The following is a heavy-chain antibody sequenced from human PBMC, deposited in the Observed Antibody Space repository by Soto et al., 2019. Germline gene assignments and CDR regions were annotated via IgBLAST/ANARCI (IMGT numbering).Heavy chain of an antibody. CDR2: IDPSDSYT. J-gene: IGHJ3*02. D-gene: IGHD6-25*01. CDR3: ARHESGSDAFDI. Sequence: XESLKLSWKCSGYSFTSYWISLVLQMPGKGLEWMGRIDPSDSYTNYSPSFQGHVTISADKSISTAYLQWSSLKASDTAMYYCARHESGSDAFDIWGQGTMVTVS. CDR1: GYSFTSYW. V-gene: IGHV5-10-1*01.